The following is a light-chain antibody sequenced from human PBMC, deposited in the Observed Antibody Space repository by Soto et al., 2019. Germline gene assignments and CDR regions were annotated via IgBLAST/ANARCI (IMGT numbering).Light chain of an antibody. J-gene: IGKJ4*01. Sequence: EIVLKQSPDTLSLSPGERATLSCRASQRVSSYLAWYQQKPGQAPRLLIFDGFNRATGIPARFSGSGSGTDFTLTISSLETEDFALYYRQQRGSWPLTFGGGTKVEIK. CDR1: QRVSSY. V-gene: IGKV3-11*01. CDR3: QQRGSWPLT. CDR2: DGF.